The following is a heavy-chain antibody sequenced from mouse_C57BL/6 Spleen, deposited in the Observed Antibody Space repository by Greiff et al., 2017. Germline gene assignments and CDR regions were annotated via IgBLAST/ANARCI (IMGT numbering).Heavy chain of an antibody. Sequence: QVQLQQPGAELVKPGASVKLSCKASGYTFTSYWMHWVKQRPGRGLEWIGRIDPKSGGTKYNEKFKSKATLTVDKHSSPAYMQLSSLTSEDSAVYYCARRSSPHAMDYWGQGTSVTVSS. CDR1: GYTFTSYW. V-gene: IGHV1-72*01. CDR2: IDPKSGGT. CDR3: ARRSSPHAMDY. J-gene: IGHJ4*01. D-gene: IGHD1-1*01.